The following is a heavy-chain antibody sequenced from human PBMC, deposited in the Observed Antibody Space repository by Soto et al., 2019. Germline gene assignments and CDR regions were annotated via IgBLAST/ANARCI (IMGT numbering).Heavy chain of an antibody. CDR1: GFTFSTYW. D-gene: IGHD4-17*01. Sequence: EVQLVESGGGLVQPGGSLRLSCAASGFTFSTYWMHWVRQAPGKGLMWVSRINSDGSSTNYADSVKGRFTISRDNAKNTLYLQMNSPRAEDRAVYYCARANGDYRLDYWGQGIVVTVSS. J-gene: IGHJ4*02. V-gene: IGHV3-74*01. CDR3: ARANGDYRLDY. CDR2: INSDGSST.